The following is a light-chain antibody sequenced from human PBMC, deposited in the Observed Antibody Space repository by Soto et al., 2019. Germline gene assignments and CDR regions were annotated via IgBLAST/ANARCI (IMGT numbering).Light chain of an antibody. CDR1: QSVSSSF. J-gene: IGKJ1*01. CDR2: GAS. Sequence: EIVLTQSPGTLSLSPGERATLSCRASQSVSSSFLAWYQQKPGQAPRLLIYGASSRAPGIPDRFSGSGSGTDFTLPISGLEPEDFAVYYCQQYGPSPWTFGQGTKVEIK. V-gene: IGKV3-20*01. CDR3: QQYGPSPWT.